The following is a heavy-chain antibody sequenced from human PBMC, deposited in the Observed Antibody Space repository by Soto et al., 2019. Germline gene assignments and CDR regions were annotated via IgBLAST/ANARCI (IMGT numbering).Heavy chain of an antibody. V-gene: IGHV2-5*01. D-gene: IGHD3-3*01. Sequence: QITLKESGPTLVKPTQTLTLTCTFSGFSLSTSGVGVGWIRQPPGKALEWLALIYWNDDKHYSPSLKSKLTVTKDTSKNQVVLTMSNMDPVDTATYYCTHERVLEWLYPKGFGGDVWGHGTTVTVS. J-gene: IGHJ6*02. CDR1: GFSLSTSGVG. CDR2: IYWNDDK. CDR3: THERVLEWLYPKGFGGDV.